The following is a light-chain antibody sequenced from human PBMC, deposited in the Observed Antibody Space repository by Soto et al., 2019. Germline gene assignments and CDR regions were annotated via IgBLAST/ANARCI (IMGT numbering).Light chain of an antibody. Sequence: IQLTQSPSTLSASVGDRVTITCRASQSLNNWLAWYQQKPGEAPKLLIFDASSLKSGVPSRFSGSGSGTEFTLIISSLQPDDFATYYCQQYSSYSGYTFGQGTKVEIK. CDR2: DAS. V-gene: IGKV1-5*01. CDR3: QQYSSYSGYT. J-gene: IGKJ2*01. CDR1: QSLNNW.